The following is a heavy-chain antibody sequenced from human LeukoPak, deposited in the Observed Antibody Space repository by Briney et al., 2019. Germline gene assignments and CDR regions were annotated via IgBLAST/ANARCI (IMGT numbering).Heavy chain of an antibody. J-gene: IGHJ4*02. D-gene: IGHD3-22*01. V-gene: IGHV3-23*01. CDR1: GFTFSTYA. Sequence: GGSLRLSCAASGFTFSTYAMSWVRQAPGKGLEWVSAINAGGGGSTYYADSVKGRFTISRDNSKNTLYLQMNSLRADDTAVYYSAKDPDSSGYYQYYFDYWGQGTLVTVSS. CDR3: AKDPDSSGYYQYYFDY. CDR2: INAGGGGST.